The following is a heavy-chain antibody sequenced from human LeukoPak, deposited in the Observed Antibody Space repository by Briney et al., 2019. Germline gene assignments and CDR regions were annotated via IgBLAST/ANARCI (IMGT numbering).Heavy chain of an antibody. J-gene: IGHJ4*02. V-gene: IGHV3-30-3*01. D-gene: IGHD1-26*01. CDR3: ARGGGATINWFDY. CDR2: ISYDGSNK. Sequence: PGRYLRLYCASSGFTFSSYAMHWVRQAPGKGLEWVAVISYDGSNKYYADSVKGRFTISRDNSKNTLYLQMNSLRAEDTAVYYCARGGGATINWFDYWGQGTLVTVSS. CDR1: GFTFSSYA.